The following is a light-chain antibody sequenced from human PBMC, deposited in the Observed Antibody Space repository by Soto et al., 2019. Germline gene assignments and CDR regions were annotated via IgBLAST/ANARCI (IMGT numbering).Light chain of an antibody. V-gene: IGLV2-8*01. CDR3: SLYVTSNTLRV. CDR2: EVN. CDR1: SSDIGTYKY. Sequence: QSGMTKPPSASGSPGQSVTISCTGTSSDIGTYKYVSWYQQHPGKAPKLIIYEVNERPSGVPDRFSGSKSGNTASLTVSGLRAEDEADYYCSLYVTSNTLRVFGIATQVTLL. J-gene: IGLJ1*01.